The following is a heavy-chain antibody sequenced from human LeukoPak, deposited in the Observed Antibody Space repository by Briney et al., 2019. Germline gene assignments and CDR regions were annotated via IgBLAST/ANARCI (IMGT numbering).Heavy chain of an antibody. D-gene: IGHD3-10*01. CDR1: GLTFSNAW. CDR2: IKSKTDGETT. CDR3: TTGITMVRGVIHLIDY. Sequence: GGSLRLSCAASGLTFSNAWMSWVRQAPGKGLKWVGRIKSKTDGETTDYATPVKGRFTISRDDSKNTLYLQMNSLKTEDTAVYYCTTGITMVRGVIHLIDYWGQGTLVTVSS. J-gene: IGHJ4*02. V-gene: IGHV3-15*01.